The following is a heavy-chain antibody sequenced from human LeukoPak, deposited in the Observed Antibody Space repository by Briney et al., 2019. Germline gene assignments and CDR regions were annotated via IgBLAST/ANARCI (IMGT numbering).Heavy chain of an antibody. D-gene: IGHD4-17*01. Sequence: QTGGSLRLSCAASEFTFSSYWMSWVRQAPGKGLEGVANIKQDGGQIYYLESVKGRFTVSRDNAKNSLYLQMNSLRAEDTAVYSCARLGARQMLEYWGQGTLVTVSS. V-gene: IGHV3-7*01. CDR1: EFTFSSYW. CDR3: ARLGARQMLEY. CDR2: IKQDGGQI. J-gene: IGHJ4*02.